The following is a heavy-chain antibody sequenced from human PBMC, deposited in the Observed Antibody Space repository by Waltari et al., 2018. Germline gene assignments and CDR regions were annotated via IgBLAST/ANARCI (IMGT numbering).Heavy chain of an antibody. Sequence: QVQLVQSGAEVKKPGASVKVSCKASVYTFSNFAIHWVRQAPGQRLEWMGWITAGNDNTKYSQKFQGRLTITRDTSASTAYMELSSLTSEDTAVYYCAAFTSGWSYGMDVWGQGTTVTVSS. CDR3: AAFTSGWSYGMDV. J-gene: IGHJ6*02. D-gene: IGHD6-19*01. CDR1: VYTFSNFA. CDR2: ITAGNDNT. V-gene: IGHV1-3*01.